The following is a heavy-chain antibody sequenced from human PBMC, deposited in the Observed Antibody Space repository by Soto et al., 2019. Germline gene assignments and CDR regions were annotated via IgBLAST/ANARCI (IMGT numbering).Heavy chain of an antibody. CDR2: ISGNGTIT. CDR3: AEWARYCSGADCRA. J-gene: IGHJ5*02. Sequence: EVQLLESGGGLVQPGGSLRLSCAASGFPFSSRAMSRVRQAPGKGLEWVSAISGNGTITYYADSVKGRFTISRDTSKNTLSLQMNSLRADDTAVYYCAEWARYCSGADCRAWGQGTLVTVSS. CDR1: GFPFSSRA. V-gene: IGHV3-23*01. D-gene: IGHD2-15*01.